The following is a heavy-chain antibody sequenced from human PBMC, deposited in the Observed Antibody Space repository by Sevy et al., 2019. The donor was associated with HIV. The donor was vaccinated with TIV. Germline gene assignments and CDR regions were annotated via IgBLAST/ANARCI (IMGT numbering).Heavy chain of an antibody. CDR2: ITGSGTTL. D-gene: IGHD1-20*01. CDR3: ARDLTPRKTYIDY. J-gene: IGHJ4*02. Sequence: GGSLRLSCAASGFTFSDYFMMWIRRAPGKGLEWVSYITGSGTTLYYADSVKGRFTISRDNSKNSLFLQMNSLRPEDTAIYYCARDLTPRKTYIDYWGQGTLVTVSS. V-gene: IGHV3-11*01. CDR1: GFTFSDYF.